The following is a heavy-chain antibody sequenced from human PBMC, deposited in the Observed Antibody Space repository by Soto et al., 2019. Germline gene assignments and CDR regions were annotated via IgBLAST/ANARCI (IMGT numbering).Heavy chain of an antibody. V-gene: IGHV4-4*02. J-gene: IGHJ5*02. Sequence: SETLSLTCTVSGGSISSNWWSWVRQPPGKGLEWIGEIYHSGSTNYNPSLKSRVTISVDKSKNQFSLKLSSVTAADTAVYYCARAIGIVGAGWFDPWGQGTLVTSPQ. CDR2: IYHSGST. CDR3: ARAIGIVGAGWFDP. D-gene: IGHD1-26*01. CDR1: GGSISSNW.